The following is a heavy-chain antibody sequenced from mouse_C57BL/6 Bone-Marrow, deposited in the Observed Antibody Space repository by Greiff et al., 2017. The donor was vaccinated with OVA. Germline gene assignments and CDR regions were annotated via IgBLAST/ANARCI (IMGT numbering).Heavy chain of an antibody. V-gene: IGHV3-8*01. CDR3: ARWITTVVAGGGYYFDY. CDR2: ISYSGST. J-gene: IGHJ2*01. D-gene: IGHD1-1*01. Sequence: EVQGVESGPGLAKPSQTLSLTCSVTGYSITSDYWNWIRKFPGNKLEYMGYISYSGSTYYNPSLKSRISITRDTSKNQYYLQLNSVTTEDTATYYCARWITTVVAGGGYYFDYWDQGTTLTVSS. CDR1: GYSITSDY.